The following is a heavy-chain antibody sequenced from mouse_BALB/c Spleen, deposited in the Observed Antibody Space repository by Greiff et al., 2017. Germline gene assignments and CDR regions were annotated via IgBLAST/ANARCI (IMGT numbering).Heavy chain of an antibody. CDR1: GFTFSSYA. J-gene: IGHJ2*01. V-gene: IGHV5-6-5*01. CDR3: ARDHGNYDY. CDR2: ISSGGST. Sequence: EVKVVESGGGLVKPGGSLKLSCAASGFTFSSYAMSWVRQTPEKRLEWVASISSGGSTYYPDSVKGRFTISRDNARNILYLQMSSLRSEDTAMYYCARDHGNYDYWGQGTTLTVSS. D-gene: IGHD2-1*01.